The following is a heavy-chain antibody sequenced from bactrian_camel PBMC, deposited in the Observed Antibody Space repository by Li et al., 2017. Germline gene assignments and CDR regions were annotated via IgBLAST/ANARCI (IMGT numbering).Heavy chain of an antibody. D-gene: IGHD4*01. CDR2: IRGDGMT. Sequence: HVQLVESGGGSVQAGGSLRLSCAASGYAVNSDSMAWFRQAPGKEREGVACIRGDGMTDYADSVKGRFTISKDNAKTILYLQMNSLKPEDTAMYYCAAEWSATMCGRYQFRNWGQGTQVTVS. J-gene: IGHJ4*01. CDR3: AAEWSATMCGRYQFRN. CDR1: GYAVNSDS. V-gene: IGHV3S63*01.